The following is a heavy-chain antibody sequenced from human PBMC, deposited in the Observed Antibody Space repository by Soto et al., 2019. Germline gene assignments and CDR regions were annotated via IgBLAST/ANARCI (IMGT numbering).Heavy chain of an antibody. V-gene: IGHV4-30-4*01. J-gene: IGHJ6*02. CDR2: IYYSGST. Sequence: QVQLQESGPGLVKPSQTLSLTCTVSGDSISSGDYYWSWIRQPPGKGLEWIGYIYYSGSTYYNPSLKGRVTISVDTSKNQFSLKLSSVTAADTAVYYCASDIVLVPFFFGYYGMDVWGQGTTVTVSS. CDR1: GDSISSGDYY. D-gene: IGHD2-2*01. CDR3: ASDIVLVPFFFGYYGMDV.